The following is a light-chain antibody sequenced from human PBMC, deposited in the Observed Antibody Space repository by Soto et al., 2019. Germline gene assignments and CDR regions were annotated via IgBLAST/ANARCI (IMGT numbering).Light chain of an antibody. V-gene: IGKV3-20*01. CDR2: DIF. CDR1: QSVGSD. J-gene: IGKJ1*01. Sequence: EIVMTQSPATLSVSPGERATLSCRASQSVGSDLAWYQQKPGQAPRLVIYDIFTRATGIPDRFSGSGSGTDFTLTISRLEPEDFAVYYCQQYSSSLWTFGQGTKVEIK. CDR3: QQYSSSLWT.